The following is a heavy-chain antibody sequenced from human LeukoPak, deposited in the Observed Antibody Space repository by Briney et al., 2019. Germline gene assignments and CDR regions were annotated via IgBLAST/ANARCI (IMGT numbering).Heavy chain of an antibody. CDR3: GKVSYNFWSGYFY. D-gene: IGHD3-3*01. Sequence: PGGSLRLSCAASGFTFSSYAMSWVRQAPGKGLEWVSAISGSGGSTYYADSVKGRFTISRDNPKNTLYLQMNNLRAEDTAVYYCGKVSYNFWSGYFYWGQGTLVTVSS. V-gene: IGHV3-23*01. CDR1: GFTFSSYA. J-gene: IGHJ4*02. CDR2: ISGSGGST.